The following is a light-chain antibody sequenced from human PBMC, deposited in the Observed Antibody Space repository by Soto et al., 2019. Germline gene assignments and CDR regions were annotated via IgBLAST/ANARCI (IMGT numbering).Light chain of an antibody. Sequence: IQLTQSPSTLPASVGDRVTLTCRASQSISNWLAWYQQKPGTAPKLLIYHASILETAVPSRFSGNGSGTEFTLTISSLQPGDLATYYCQQYNSYSFGVGSRVEIK. V-gene: IGKV1-5*01. CDR3: QQYNSYS. CDR2: HAS. J-gene: IGKJ1*01. CDR1: QSISNW.